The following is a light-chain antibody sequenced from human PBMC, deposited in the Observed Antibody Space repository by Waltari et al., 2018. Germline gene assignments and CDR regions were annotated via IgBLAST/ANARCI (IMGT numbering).Light chain of an antibody. CDR1: NSNIGRNA. Sequence: QSVLTQPPSASGTPGQRVTLSCPGSNSNIGRNAVNWYQQPPDTAPKLLSYTDNQRRSGVPDRFSGSKSGTSASLAISGLQSEDEADYHCATWDDSLNGWVFGGGTKVTVL. CDR2: TDN. J-gene: IGLJ3*02. CDR3: ATWDDSLNGWV. V-gene: IGLV1-44*01.